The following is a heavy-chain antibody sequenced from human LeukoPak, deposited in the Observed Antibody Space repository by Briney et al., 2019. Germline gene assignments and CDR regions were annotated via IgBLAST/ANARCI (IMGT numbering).Heavy chain of an antibody. J-gene: IGHJ4*02. CDR2: ISGSGDTT. V-gene: IGHV3-23*01. D-gene: IGHD2-2*02. CDR3: AKREGYCSSTSCYKEPYYFDY. CDR1: GFTFSSYA. Sequence: PGGSLRLSCAASGFTFSSYAMSWVRQAPGKGLEWVSAISGSGDTTYYADSVKGRFTISRDNSKNTLYLQMNSLRAEDTAVYYCAKREGYCSSTSCYKEPYYFDYWGQGTLVTVSS.